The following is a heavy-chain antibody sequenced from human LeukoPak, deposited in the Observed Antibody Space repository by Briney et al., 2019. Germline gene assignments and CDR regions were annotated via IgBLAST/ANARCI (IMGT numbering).Heavy chain of an antibody. CDR1: GFTVSSNY. V-gene: IGHV3-53*01. Sequence: PGGSLRLSCAASGFTVSSNYMNWVRQAPGKGLEWVSVIYSGGSTYYADSVKGRFTISRDNSKNTLYLQMNSLRAEDTAVYYCVRDSYSSGRSYWGQGTLVTVSS. D-gene: IGHD6-19*01. J-gene: IGHJ4*02. CDR3: VRDSYSSGRSY. CDR2: IYSGGST.